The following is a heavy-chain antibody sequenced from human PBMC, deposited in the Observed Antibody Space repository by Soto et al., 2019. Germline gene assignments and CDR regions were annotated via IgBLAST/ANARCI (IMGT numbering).Heavy chain of an antibody. CDR1: GYPFTSYY. CDR2: IKPGGSYT. J-gene: IGHJ5*02. D-gene: IGHD6-6*01. CDR3: AREVVETSSLWLDP. Sequence: ASVKVSCKASGYPFTSYYVHWVRQAPGIGLEWMALIKPGGSYTTYAQKFRGRVSLTWDTSISTAYMQLNSLKIDDTAVYYCAREVVETSSLWLDPWGQGTLVTVSS. V-gene: IGHV1-46*01.